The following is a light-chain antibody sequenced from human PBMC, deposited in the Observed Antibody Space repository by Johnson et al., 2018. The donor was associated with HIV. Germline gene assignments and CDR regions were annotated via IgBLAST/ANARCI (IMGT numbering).Light chain of an antibody. J-gene: IGLJ1*01. Sequence: QSVLTQPPSVSAAPGQKVTISCSGSSSNIGNNYVSWYQQLPGTAPKLLIYDNNKRPSGIPDRFSGSKSGTSATLGITGLQTRDEDDYYCGTWDSSLSASYVFGTGTKVTVL. V-gene: IGLV1-51*01. CDR1: SSNIGNNY. CDR3: GTWDSSLSASYV. CDR2: DNN.